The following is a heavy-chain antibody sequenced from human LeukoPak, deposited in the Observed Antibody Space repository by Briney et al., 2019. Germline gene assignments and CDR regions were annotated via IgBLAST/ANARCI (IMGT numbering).Heavy chain of an antibody. CDR3: AREDTTYYDFWSGYKPLDY. Sequence: SVKVSCKASGGTFSSYAISWVRQAPGQGLEWMGRIIPIFGIANYAQKFQGRVTITADKSTSTAYMELGSLRSEDTAVYYCAREDTTYYDFWSGYKPLDYWGQGTLVTVSS. J-gene: IGHJ4*02. V-gene: IGHV1-69*04. D-gene: IGHD3-3*01. CDR2: IIPIFGIA. CDR1: GGTFSSYA.